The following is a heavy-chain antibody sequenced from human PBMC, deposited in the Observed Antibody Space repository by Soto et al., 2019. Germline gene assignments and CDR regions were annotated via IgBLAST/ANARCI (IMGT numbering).Heavy chain of an antibody. CDR3: ARGGGYYGSGSDDNCLDY. CDR2: MNPNSGNT. Sequence: ASVKVPCKASGYTFTSYDINWVRQATGQGLEWMGWMNPNSGNTGYAQKLQGRVTMTRKTSISTAYMELGSLKSEDTAVYYCARGGGYYGSGSDDNCLDYWRQGTLVTVS. V-gene: IGHV1-8*01. CDR1: GYTFTSYD. D-gene: IGHD3-10*01. J-gene: IGHJ4*02.